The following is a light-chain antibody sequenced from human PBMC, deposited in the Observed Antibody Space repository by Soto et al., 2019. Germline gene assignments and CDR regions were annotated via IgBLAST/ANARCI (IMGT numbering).Light chain of an antibody. CDR3: AAWDDSLNGRGV. CDR1: SSNIGSNT. CDR2: SNS. Sequence: QSVLTQPPSASGTPGQRVTISCSGSSSNIGSNTVNWYQQLPGTAPKLLIYSNSQRPSGVPDRFSGSKSGTSASLAISGLQSEDEAYYYCAAWDDSLNGRGVFGGGTKLTVL. J-gene: IGLJ2*01. V-gene: IGLV1-44*01.